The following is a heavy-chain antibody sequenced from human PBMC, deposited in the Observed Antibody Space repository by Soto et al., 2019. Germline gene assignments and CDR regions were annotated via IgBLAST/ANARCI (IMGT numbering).Heavy chain of an antibody. CDR1: GGTFSSYA. CDR2: IIPIFGTA. D-gene: IGHD3-22*01. CDR3: AIRTRYYYDSSGYYGY. J-gene: IGHJ4*02. Sequence: SVKVSCKASGGTFSSYAISWVRQAPGHGLEWMGGIIPIFGTANYAQKFQGRVTITADESTSTAYMELSSLRSEDTAVYYCAIRTRYYYDSSGYYGYWGQGTLVTVSS. V-gene: IGHV1-69*13.